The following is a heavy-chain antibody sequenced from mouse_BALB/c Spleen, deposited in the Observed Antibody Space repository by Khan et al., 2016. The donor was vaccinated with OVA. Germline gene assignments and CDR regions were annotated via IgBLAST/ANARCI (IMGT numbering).Heavy chain of an antibody. D-gene: IGHD1-1*01. J-gene: IGHJ2*01. Sequence: VQLQQSGPELVKPGASVKISCKASGYPFTGYFMNWVMQSHGKSLEWIGRINPHIGETFYNQKFKGKATLTVDESSSTAHMELRSLASEDSAVYYCARKNGSDFDYWGQGTTLTVSS. CDR1: GYPFTGYF. V-gene: IGHV1-20*02. CDR2: INPHIGET. CDR3: ARKNGSDFDY.